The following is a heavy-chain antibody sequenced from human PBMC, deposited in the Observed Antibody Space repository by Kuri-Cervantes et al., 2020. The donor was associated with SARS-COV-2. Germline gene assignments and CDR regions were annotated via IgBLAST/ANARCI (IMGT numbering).Heavy chain of an antibody. J-gene: IGHJ6*02. CDR3: AADPRDVVVPASRYYYGMDV. CDR1: GFTFTSSA. CDR2: IVIVSGNT. Sequence: SVKVSCKASGFTFTSSAVQWVRQARGQGLEWIGWIVIVSGNTNYAQKFQERVTITRDMSTSTAYMEMGGVRSEYTAVYYCAADPRDVVVPASRYYYGMDVWGQGTTVTVSS. D-gene: IGHD2-2*01. V-gene: IGHV1-58*01.